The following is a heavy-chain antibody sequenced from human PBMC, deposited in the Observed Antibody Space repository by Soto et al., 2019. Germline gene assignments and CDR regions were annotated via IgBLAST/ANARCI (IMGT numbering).Heavy chain of an antibody. J-gene: IGHJ4*02. V-gene: IGHV5-51*01. CDR1: GYSFTSYW. Sequence: PGESLKISCKGSGYSFTSYWIGWVRQMPGKGLEWMGIIYPGDSDTRYSPSFQGQVTISADKSISTAYLQWSSLKASDTAMYYCARLQTPRVWSGPTFDYWGQGTLVTVSS. CDR3: ARLQTPRVWSGPTFDY. CDR2: IYPGDSDT. D-gene: IGHD3-3*01.